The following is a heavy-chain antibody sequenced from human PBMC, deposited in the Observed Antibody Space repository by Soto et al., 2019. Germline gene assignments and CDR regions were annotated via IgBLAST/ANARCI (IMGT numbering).Heavy chain of an antibody. D-gene: IGHD3-16*01. V-gene: IGHV4-30-4*01. J-gene: IGHJ6*02. CDR2: IYSTGST. CDR1: GDSISRGNKS. Sequence: PSETLSLTGAVSGDSISRGNKSWRWIRQPPGKGLEWLGYIYSTGSTYYNPSLKSRLSISLHTSDNQFSLKFDSVADAASAVYYCVRVPSPFDYYYAMEGWGQGTTVLVCS. CDR3: VRVPSPFDYYYAMEG.